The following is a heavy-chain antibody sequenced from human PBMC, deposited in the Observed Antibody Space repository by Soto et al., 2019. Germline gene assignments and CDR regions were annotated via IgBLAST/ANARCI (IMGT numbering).Heavy chain of an antibody. D-gene: IGHD5-12*01. Sequence: SETLSLTCTVSGGSVSSGDYYWSWIRQHPGKGLEWIGYIYYSGNTYYNPSLKSRPTISVDTSKNQFSLKLSSVTAADTAVYYCARERYSDYDFDYWGQGTLVTVSS. CDR2: IYYSGNT. CDR1: GGSVSSGDYY. CDR3: ARERYSDYDFDY. J-gene: IGHJ4*02. V-gene: IGHV4-31*03.